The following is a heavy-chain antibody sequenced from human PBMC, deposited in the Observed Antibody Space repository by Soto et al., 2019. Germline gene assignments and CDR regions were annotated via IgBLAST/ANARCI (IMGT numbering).Heavy chain of an antibody. CDR1: GFPFSSYA. J-gene: IGHJ4*02. V-gene: IGHV3-33*08. D-gene: IGHD3-10*01. Sequence: GGSLRLSCAASGFPFSSYAMSWVRQAPGKGLEWVAVIWYDGSNKYYADSVKGRFTISRDNSKNTLYLQMNSLRAEDTAVYYCAREEGEEIGEIDYWGQGTLVTVSS. CDR3: AREEGEEIGEIDY. CDR2: IWYDGSNK.